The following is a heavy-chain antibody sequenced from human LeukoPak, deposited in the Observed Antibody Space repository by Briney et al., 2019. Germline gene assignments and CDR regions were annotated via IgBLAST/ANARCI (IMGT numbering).Heavy chain of an antibody. J-gene: IGHJ4*02. CDR1: GFTFSSYA. D-gene: IGHD5-12*01. CDR2: ISYDGSNK. V-gene: IGHV3-30*04. CDR3: ARERRIVALDY. Sequence: GRSLRLSCAASGFTFSSYAMHWVRQAPGKGLEWVAVISYDGSNKYYADSVKGRFTISRDNSKNTLYLQMNSLRAEDTAVYYCARERRIVALDYWGQGTLVTVSS.